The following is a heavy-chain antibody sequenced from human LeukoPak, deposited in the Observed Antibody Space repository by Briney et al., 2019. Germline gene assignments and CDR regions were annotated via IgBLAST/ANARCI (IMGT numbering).Heavy chain of an antibody. CDR2: ISYDGSNK. D-gene: IGHD6-19*01. Sequence: SGRSLRLSCAASGFTFSSYGMHWVRQAPGKGLEWVAVISYDGSNKYYADSVKGRFTISRDNAKNSLYLQMNSLRAEDTAVYYCASQSNQWLVDYWGQGTLVTVSS. CDR3: ASQSNQWLVDY. CDR1: GFTFSSYG. V-gene: IGHV3-30*03. J-gene: IGHJ4*02.